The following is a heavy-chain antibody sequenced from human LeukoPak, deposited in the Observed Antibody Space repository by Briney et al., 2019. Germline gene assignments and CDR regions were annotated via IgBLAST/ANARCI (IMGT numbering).Heavy chain of an antibody. Sequence: ASETLSLTCTVSGGSIGSGGYYWSWIRQPPGKGLEWIGNIYHSGSTYYNPSLKSRVTISVDRSNNQFSLKLTSVTAADTAVYYCARAFPFDDYGDPDAFDIWGQGTMVTVSS. J-gene: IGHJ3*02. CDR2: IYHSGST. V-gene: IGHV4-30-2*01. CDR1: GGSIGSGGYY. CDR3: ARAFPFDDYGDPDAFDI. D-gene: IGHD4-17*01.